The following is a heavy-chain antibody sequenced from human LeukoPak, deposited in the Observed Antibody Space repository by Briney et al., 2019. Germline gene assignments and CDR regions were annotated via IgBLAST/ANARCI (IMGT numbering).Heavy chain of an antibody. D-gene: IGHD4-23*01. CDR2: INPNSGGT. V-gene: IGHV1-2*02. Sequence: ASVKVSCKASGYTFIGYYMHWVRQAPGQGLEWMGWINPNSGGTIYAQKFQGRVTMTRDTSISTAYMELSRLRSDDTAVYYCARDTDYGGNSGPEDYWGQGTLVTVSS. CDR1: GYTFIGYY. J-gene: IGHJ4*02. CDR3: ARDTDYGGNSGPEDY.